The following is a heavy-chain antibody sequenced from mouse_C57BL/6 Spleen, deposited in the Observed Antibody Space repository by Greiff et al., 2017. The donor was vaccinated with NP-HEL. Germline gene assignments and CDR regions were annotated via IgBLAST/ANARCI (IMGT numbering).Heavy chain of an antibody. CDR3: ARASPYYYGSSWDYAMDY. CDR2: ISSDGSN. Sequence: EVQLQQSGPGLVKPSQSLSLTCSFTGYSIPSGYYWNWLRQFPGNKLEWMGYISSDGSNTYNPSLKNCSSSTRDTSKNQICLKLISVTTEDTATYDCARASPYYYGSSWDYAMDYRGQGTSVTVSS. J-gene: IGHJ4*01. D-gene: IGHD1-1*01. V-gene: IGHV3-6*01. CDR1: GYSIPSGYY.